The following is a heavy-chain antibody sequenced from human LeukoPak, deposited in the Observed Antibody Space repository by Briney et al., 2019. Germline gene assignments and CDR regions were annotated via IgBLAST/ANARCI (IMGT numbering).Heavy chain of an antibody. J-gene: IGHJ3*02. V-gene: IGHV3-30*01. D-gene: IGHD2-2*01. Sequence: GGSLRLPCAASGFTFSSYAMHWVRQAPGKGLEWVAVISYDGSNKYYADSVKGRFTISRDNSKNTLYLQMNSLRAEDTAVYYCASHVNCSSTSCRHTDAFDIWGQGTIVTVSS. CDR3: ASHVNCSSTSCRHTDAFDI. CDR1: GFTFSSYA. CDR2: ISYDGSNK.